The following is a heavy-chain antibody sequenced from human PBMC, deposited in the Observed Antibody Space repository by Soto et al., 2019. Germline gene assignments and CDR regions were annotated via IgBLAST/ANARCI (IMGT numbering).Heavy chain of an antibody. CDR1: GFTFDDYT. Sequence: GGSLRLSCAASGFTFDDYTMHWVRQAPGKGLEWVSLISWDGGSTYYADSVKGRFTISRDNSKNSLYLQMNSLRTEDTALYYCAKDLDCSGGSCYPAGTYYYGMDVWGQGTTVTVSS. D-gene: IGHD2-15*01. V-gene: IGHV3-43*01. CDR3: AKDLDCSGGSCYPAGTYYYGMDV. J-gene: IGHJ6*02. CDR2: ISWDGGST.